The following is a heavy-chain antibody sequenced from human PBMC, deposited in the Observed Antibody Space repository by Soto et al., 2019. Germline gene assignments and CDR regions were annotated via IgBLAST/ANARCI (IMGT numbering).Heavy chain of an antibody. J-gene: IGHJ4*02. CDR1: GYTFTSYY. D-gene: IGHD6-19*01. CDR2: INPSGGST. V-gene: IGHV1-46*01. Sequence: QVQLVQSGAEVKKPGASVKVSCKASGYTFTSYYMHWVRQAPGQGLEWMGIINPSGGSTSYAPKFQGRVTMTSDTSTSTVYMELSSLRSEDTAVYYCARDRGGSSGWYRDFDYWVQGTLVTVSS. CDR3: ARDRGGSSGWYRDFDY.